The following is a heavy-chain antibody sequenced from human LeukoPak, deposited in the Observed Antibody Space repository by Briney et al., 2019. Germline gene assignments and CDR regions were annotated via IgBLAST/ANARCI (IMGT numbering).Heavy chain of an antibody. CDR1: GGTFSSYA. V-gene: IGHV1-69*01. CDR2: IIPIFGTA. D-gene: IGHD2-15*01. Sequence: SVKVSCKASGGTFSSYAISWVRQAPGQGLEWMGGIIPIFGTANYAQKFQGSVTITADESTSTAYMELSSLRSEDTAVYYCAAVAANYNWFDPWGQGTLVTVSS. CDR3: AAVAANYNWFDP. J-gene: IGHJ5*02.